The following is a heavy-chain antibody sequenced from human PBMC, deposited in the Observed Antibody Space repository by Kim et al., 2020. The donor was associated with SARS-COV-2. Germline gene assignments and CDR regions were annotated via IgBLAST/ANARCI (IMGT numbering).Heavy chain of an antibody. Sequence: SETLSLTCAVYGGSFSGYYWSWIRQPPGKGLEWIGEINHSGSTNYNPSLKSRVTISVDTSKNQFSLKLSSVTAADTAVYYCARERRPPRSTMIVVDYFDYWGQGTLVTVSS. D-gene: IGHD3-22*01. CDR3: ARERRPPRSTMIVVDYFDY. CDR1: GGSFSGYY. V-gene: IGHV4-34*01. J-gene: IGHJ4*02. CDR2: INHSGST.